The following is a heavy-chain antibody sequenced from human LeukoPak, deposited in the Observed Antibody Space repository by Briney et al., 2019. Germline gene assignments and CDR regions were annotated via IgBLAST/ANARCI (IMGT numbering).Heavy chain of an antibody. Sequence: GGSLRLSCAASGFSFSSSAMSWVRQAPGKGLEWVSAVSGSGGSTQYADSVKGRFSISRDNSKNTLYLKMNSLRAEDTAVYYCARDRPGIAVVEYYGMDVWGQGTTVTVSS. CDR2: VSGSGGST. V-gene: IGHV3-23*01. CDR1: GFSFSSSA. J-gene: IGHJ6*02. CDR3: ARDRPGIAVVEYYGMDV. D-gene: IGHD6-19*01.